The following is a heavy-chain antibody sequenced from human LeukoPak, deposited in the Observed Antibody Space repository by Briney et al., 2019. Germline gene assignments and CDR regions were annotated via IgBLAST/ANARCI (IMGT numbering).Heavy chain of an antibody. CDR1: GYSFTGYY. V-gene: IGHV1-2*02. D-gene: IGHD2-15*01. CDR3: AREQGSGLRRYFDL. CDR2: IDSHNGAT. Sequence: GASVKVSCKASGYSFTGYYMHWVRQAPGQGLEWMGWIDSHNGATHYAQKFQGRVTMSRDTSSSTDYMEVSRLRPDDTALYYCAREQGSGLRRYFDLWGQGTLVTVSS. J-gene: IGHJ4*02.